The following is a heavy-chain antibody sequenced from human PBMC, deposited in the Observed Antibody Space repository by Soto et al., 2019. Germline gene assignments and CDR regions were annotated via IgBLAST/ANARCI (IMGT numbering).Heavy chain of an antibody. CDR2: IYRTGST. J-gene: IGHJ4*02. Sequence: TLSLTCALAGASFTINDWSTWVRQPPGRGLEWIGEIYRTGSTNYNPSLKSRVTISLDKSENQFSLKVTSMTAADTAVYYCARRDPGTSVDYWGQGTLVTV. D-gene: IGHD1-7*01. V-gene: IGHV4-4*02. CDR1: GASFTINDW. CDR3: ARRDPGTSVDY.